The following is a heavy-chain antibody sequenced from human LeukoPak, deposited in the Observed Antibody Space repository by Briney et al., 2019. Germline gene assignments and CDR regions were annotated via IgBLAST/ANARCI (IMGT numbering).Heavy chain of an antibody. D-gene: IGHD3-22*01. CDR3: ARAPYSSGYYSLFDY. CDR2: IILIFGTA. V-gene: IGHV1-69*05. CDR1: GGTFSSYA. J-gene: IGHJ4*02. Sequence: GASVKVSCKASGGTFSSYAISWVRQAPGQGLEWMGRIILIFGTANYAQKFQGRVTITTDESTSTAYMELSSLRSEDTAVYYGARAPYSSGYYSLFDYWGQGTLVTVSS.